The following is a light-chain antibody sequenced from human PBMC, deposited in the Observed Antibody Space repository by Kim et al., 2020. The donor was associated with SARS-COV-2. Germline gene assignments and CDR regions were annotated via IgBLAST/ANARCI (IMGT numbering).Light chain of an antibody. CDR1: SLRSVY. CDR2: DKD. Sequence: ALGQTVRITCQGDSLRSVYASWFQQKPGQAPRLIIYDKDNRPSGIPDRFSGSSSGNTASLTITGAQAEDEADYYCHARDRRGDHWVFGGGTQLTVL. V-gene: IGLV3-19*01. CDR3: HARDRRGDHWV. J-gene: IGLJ3*02.